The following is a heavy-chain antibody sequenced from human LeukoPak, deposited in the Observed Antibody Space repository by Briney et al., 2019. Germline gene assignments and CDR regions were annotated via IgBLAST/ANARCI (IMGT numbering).Heavy chain of an antibody. CDR2: KSTADGGAT. D-gene: IGHD3-22*01. J-gene: IGHJ4*02. Sequence: NPGGSLRLSCAASGFTFSDPWMGWVRQAPGKGLEWVGRKSTADGGATDYAAAVQGRFTISRDNSKNTLYLQMNSLRAEDTAMYYCARAHTMIVPLPYDYWGQGTLVTVSS. CDR3: ARAHTMIVPLPYDY. V-gene: IGHV3-15*01. CDR1: GFTFSDPW.